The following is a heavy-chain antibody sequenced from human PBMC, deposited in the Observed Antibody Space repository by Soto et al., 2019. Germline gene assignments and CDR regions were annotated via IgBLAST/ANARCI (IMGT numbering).Heavy chain of an antibody. CDR3: VRASRPKAHFDS. CDR2: MHPTGST. CDR1: GGSISGYY. Sequence: QMQLQESGPGLVKPSASLSLTCTVYGGSISGYYWSWIRQSAGMRLEWIGRMHPTGSTNYNPSLKSRVTSSVDMSKDQISLKLTSVTAADTALYYCVRASRPKAHFDSWGQGTLGTVSS. V-gene: IGHV4-4*07. J-gene: IGHJ4*02.